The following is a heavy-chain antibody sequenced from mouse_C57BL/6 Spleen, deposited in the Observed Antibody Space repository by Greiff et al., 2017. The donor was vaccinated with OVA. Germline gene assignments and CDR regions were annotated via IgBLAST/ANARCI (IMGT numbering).Heavy chain of an antibody. D-gene: IGHD1-1*01. Sequence: VKLQQSGAELVKPGASVKISCKASGYAFSSYWMNWVKQRPGKGLEGIGQIYPGDGDTNYNGKFKGKATLTADKSSSTAYMQLSSLTSEDSAVYFCARVDYGSSYGYWYFDVWGTGTTVTVSS. V-gene: IGHV1-80*01. CDR3: ARVDYGSSYGYWYFDV. CDR1: GYAFSSYW. CDR2: IYPGDGDT. J-gene: IGHJ1*03.